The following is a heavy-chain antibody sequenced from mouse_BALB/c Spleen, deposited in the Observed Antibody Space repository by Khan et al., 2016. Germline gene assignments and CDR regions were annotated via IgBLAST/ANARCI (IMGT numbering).Heavy chain of an antibody. CDR3: ARVRQGMDY. CDR1: GFTFSTYA. CDR2: INSNGGST. J-gene: IGHJ4*01. Sequence: EVELVESGGGLVQPGGSLKLSCAASGFTFSTYAMSWVRQTPDKRLELVATINSNGGSTFYPDSVKGRFTISRDNAKNTLYLQMISLKSEDTAMYYCARVRQGMDYWGQGTSVTVSS. V-gene: IGHV5-6-3*01. D-gene: IGHD2-14*01.